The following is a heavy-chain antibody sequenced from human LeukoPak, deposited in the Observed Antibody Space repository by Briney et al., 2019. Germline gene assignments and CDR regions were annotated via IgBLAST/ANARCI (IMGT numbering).Heavy chain of an antibody. CDR2: IIPIFGTA. Sequence: SVKVSCKASGGTFSSYAISWVRQAPGQGLEWMGGIIPIFGTANYAQKFQGRVTITADKSTSTAYTELSSLRSEDTAVYYCASPGVLMVYAILTYWGQGTLVTVSS. V-gene: IGHV1-69*06. D-gene: IGHD2-8*01. J-gene: IGHJ4*02. CDR3: ASPGVLMVYAILTY. CDR1: GGTFSSYA.